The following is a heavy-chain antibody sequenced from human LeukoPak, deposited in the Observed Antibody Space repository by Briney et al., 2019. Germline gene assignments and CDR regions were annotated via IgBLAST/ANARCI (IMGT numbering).Heavy chain of an antibody. D-gene: IGHD1-14*01. CDR1: GLTVSSNY. CDR3: ARVPLHPTISHFDC. CDR2: IYNDGRA. J-gene: IGHJ4*02. Sequence: GGSLRLSCAASGLTVSSNYMSWVRQAPGKGLEWVSVIYNDGRAFYADSVKGRFTISRHNSENPLYLQMNGLKTEDTAVYYCARVPLHPTISHFDCWGQGTLVTVSS. V-gene: IGHV3-53*04.